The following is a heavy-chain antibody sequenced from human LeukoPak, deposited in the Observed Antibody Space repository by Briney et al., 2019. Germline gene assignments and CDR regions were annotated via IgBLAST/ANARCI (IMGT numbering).Heavy chain of an antibody. V-gene: IGHV3-7*01. Sequence: GGSLRLSCAASGFTFSTPWMVWVRQTPGKGLEWVANIKQDGGGETYVDSVKGRFTISRDNAKNSLYLQMNSLRAEDASVYYCARGGGYCWGQGTLVTVSS. CDR3: ARGGGYC. CDR1: GFTFSTPW. D-gene: IGHD3-16*01. CDR2: IKQDGGGE. J-gene: IGHJ4*01.